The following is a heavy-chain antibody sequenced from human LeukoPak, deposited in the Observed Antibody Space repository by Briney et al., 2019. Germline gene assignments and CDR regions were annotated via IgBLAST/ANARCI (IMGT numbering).Heavy chain of an antibody. CDR3: ARFGSGYYQFDY. D-gene: IGHD3-22*01. J-gene: IGHJ4*02. Sequence: GGSLRLSCAASGFTFSSYSMNWGRQAPGKGLGGVSFISSSSSYIHYADSVKGRFTISRDNAKNLLYLQMTSRRAEDTAVYYCARFGSGYYQFDYWGQGTLVTVSS. CDR2: ISSSSSYI. V-gene: IGHV3-21*01. CDR1: GFTFSSYS.